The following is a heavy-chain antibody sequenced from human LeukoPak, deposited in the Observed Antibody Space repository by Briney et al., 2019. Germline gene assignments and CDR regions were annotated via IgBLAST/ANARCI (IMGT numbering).Heavy chain of an antibody. CDR1: GGSISSGSYY. CDR3: ARGTRIAALPGIDAFDI. D-gene: IGHD6-6*01. J-gene: IGHJ3*02. CDR2: IYYSGST. Sequence: TSETLSLTCTVSGGSISSGSYYWGWIRQPPGKGLEWIGSIYYSGSTYYNPSLKSRVTISVDTSKNQFSLKLSSVTAADTAVYYCARGTRIAALPGIDAFDIGGQGTMVTVSS. V-gene: IGHV4-39*07.